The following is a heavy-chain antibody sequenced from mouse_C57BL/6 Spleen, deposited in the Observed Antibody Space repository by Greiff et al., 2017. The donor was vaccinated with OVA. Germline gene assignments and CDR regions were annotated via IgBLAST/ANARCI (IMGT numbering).Heavy chain of an antibody. J-gene: IGHJ3*01. CDR1: GYTFTSYW. CDR3: ARNGYYGAWFAY. CDR2: IDPSDSYT. D-gene: IGHD2-3*01. V-gene: IGHV1-69*01. Sequence: QVQLQQPGAELVMPGASVKLSCKASGYTFTSYWMHWVKQRPGQGLEWIGEIDPSDSYTNYNQKFKGKSTLTLDKSSSTAYMQLSSLTSEDSAVYYCARNGYYGAWFAYWGQGTLVTVSA.